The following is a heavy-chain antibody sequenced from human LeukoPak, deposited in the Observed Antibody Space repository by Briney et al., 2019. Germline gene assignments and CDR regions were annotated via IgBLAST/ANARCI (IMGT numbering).Heavy chain of an antibody. D-gene: IGHD3-16*01. CDR3: ARAFGYALQGPDY. CDR2: IYSGGST. Sequence: GGSLRLSCAASGFTVSSNYMSWVRQAPGKGLEWVSVIYSGGSTYYADSVKGRFTISRDNSKNTLYLQMNSLRAEDTAVYYCARAFGYALQGPDYWGQGTLVTVSS. CDR1: GFTVSSNY. V-gene: IGHV3-53*01. J-gene: IGHJ4*02.